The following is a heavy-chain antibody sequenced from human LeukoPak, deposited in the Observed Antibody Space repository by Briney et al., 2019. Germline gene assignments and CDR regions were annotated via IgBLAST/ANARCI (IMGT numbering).Heavy chain of an antibody. CDR2: IYHTGST. CDR3: ARDVRTINVLTGYYRPYYFDY. V-gene: IGHV4-61*01. CDR1: GGSVSSGSYY. J-gene: IGHJ4*02. Sequence: PSETLSLTCTVSGGSVSSGSYYWSWIRQPPGKVLEWIGHIYHTGSTNYNPSLKSRVTISLDTSKNQFSLKLTSVSAADTAVYYCARDVRTINVLTGYYRPYYFDYWGQGTLVTVSS. D-gene: IGHD3-9*01.